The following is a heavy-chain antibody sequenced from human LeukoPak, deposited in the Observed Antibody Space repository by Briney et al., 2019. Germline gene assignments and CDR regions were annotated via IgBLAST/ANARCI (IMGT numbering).Heavy chain of an antibody. CDR2: ISNDGSNI. J-gene: IGHJ5*02. Sequence: SGTSLRLSCATSGFTFSSYGMHWVRQVPGKGLEWVAVISNDGSNIQYGDSAKGRFTISRDNSKNTVFLHMNSLRSEDTAVYYCAKDPYRVIVATGNYLDPWGQGTLVTVSP. CDR1: GFTFSSYG. D-gene: IGHD2-21*01. CDR3: AKDPYRVIVATGNYLDP. V-gene: IGHV3-30*18.